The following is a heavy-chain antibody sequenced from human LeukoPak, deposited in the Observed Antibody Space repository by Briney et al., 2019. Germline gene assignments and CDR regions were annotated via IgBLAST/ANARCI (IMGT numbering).Heavy chain of an antibody. CDR3: ARDRYYVPDN. Sequence: AGSLRLSCAASGFTFSAYSMNWVRQVPGKGLEWVSSISSGGSFIYYADSLRGRFTISRDNAKNTVYLQINNLRAEDTAVYYCARDRYYVPDNWGQGTLVTVSS. V-gene: IGHV3-21*01. CDR1: GFTFSAYS. CDR2: ISSGGSFI. D-gene: IGHD3-10*02. J-gene: IGHJ4*02.